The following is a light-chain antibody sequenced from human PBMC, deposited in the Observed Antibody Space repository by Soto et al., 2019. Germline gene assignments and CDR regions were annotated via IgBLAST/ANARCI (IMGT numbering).Light chain of an antibody. J-gene: IGLJ2*01. Sequence: QSALTPPASVSVSPGQSITISCTGTSSDVGGYNYVSWYQQHPGKAPKLMIYEVSNRPSGVSNRFSGSKSGNTASLTISGLDAEDEADDYFRSYTSSSTLVVFGGGTKLTVL. CDR1: SSDVGGYNY. CDR3: RSYTSSSTLVV. CDR2: EVS. V-gene: IGLV2-14*01.